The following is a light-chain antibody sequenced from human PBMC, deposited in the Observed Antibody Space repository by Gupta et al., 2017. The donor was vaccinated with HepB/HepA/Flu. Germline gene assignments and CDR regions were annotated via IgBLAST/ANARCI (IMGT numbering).Light chain of an antibody. V-gene: IGKV3-11*01. J-gene: IGKJ5*01. CDR2: DAS. Sequence: EIVLTQSPATLSLSPGDRATLPCRASQSVSSYLAWYQQKPRQAPRLLIYDASNRGTGIPARFSGSVSGTDFPLTISSREPEDFAVYYCQQHSNWPPFTFGQGTRLEIK. CDR3: QQHSNWPPFT. CDR1: QSVSSY.